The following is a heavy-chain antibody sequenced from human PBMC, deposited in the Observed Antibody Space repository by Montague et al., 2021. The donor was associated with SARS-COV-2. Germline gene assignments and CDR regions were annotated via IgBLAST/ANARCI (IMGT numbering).Heavy chain of an antibody. D-gene: IGHD3-10*01. V-gene: IGHV4-34*01. J-gene: IGHJ6*02. CDR3: ARLGDGVVPSPKLGVGPYYYYSSMDA. CDR2: IHHGGST. CDR1: GGSFSTYS. Sequence: SETLSLTCAVHGGSFSTYSWNWIRQPPGKGLEWIGEIHHGGSTNYNPSLKSRVTISADTSKNQFSLTLTSVAAADTAVYYCARLGDGVVPSPKLGVGPYYYYSSMDAWGQGTTVTVSS.